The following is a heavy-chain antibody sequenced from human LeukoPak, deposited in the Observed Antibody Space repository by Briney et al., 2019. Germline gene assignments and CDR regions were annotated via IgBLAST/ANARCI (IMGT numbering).Heavy chain of an antibody. CDR3: ARERITMISEAFDI. J-gene: IGHJ3*02. D-gene: IGHD3-22*01. CDR1: GFTVSSNY. V-gene: IGHV3-66*01. CDR2: IYSGGST. Sequence: PGGSLRLSCAASGFTVSSNYMSWVRQAPGKGLEWVSVIYSGGSTYYADSVKGRFTISRDNCKNTLFLQMNSLRPEDTAVYYCARERITMISEAFDIWGQGTMVTVSS.